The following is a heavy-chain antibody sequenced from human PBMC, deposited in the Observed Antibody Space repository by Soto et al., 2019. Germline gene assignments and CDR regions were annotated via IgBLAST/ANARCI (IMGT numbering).Heavy chain of an antibody. CDR1: GFTLSTYW. CDR3: GTDQWGGAFDI. D-gene: IGHD3-10*01. V-gene: IGHV3-7*01. Sequence: GGSLRLSCAASGFTLSTYWMAWVRQTPGKGLEFVANIRPDGNEINYVDSVKGRFTISRDNAKNSLFLQMNSLRDDDTAVYYCGTDQWGGAFDIGGQGTTVTVSS. J-gene: IGHJ3*02. CDR2: IRPDGNEI.